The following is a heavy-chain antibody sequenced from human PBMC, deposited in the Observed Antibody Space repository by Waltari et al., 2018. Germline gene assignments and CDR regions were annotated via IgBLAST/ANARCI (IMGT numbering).Heavy chain of an antibody. CDR3: ASTLAITIFGTDAFDI. CDR2: ISAYNGNT. V-gene: IGHV1-18*01. CDR1: GYTFTSYG. J-gene: IGHJ3*02. Sequence: QVQLVQSGAEVKKPGASVKVSCKASGYTFTSYGISWVRQAPGQGLEWMGWISAYNGNTNYAQKLQGRVTMTTDTSTSTAYMELRSLRSDDTAVYYCASTLAITIFGTDAFDIWGQGTMVTVSS. D-gene: IGHD3-3*01.